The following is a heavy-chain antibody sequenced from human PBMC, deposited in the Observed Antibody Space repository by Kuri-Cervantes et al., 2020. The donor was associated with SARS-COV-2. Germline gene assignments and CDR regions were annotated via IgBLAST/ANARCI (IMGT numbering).Heavy chain of an antibody. V-gene: IGHV1-3*01. J-gene: IGHJ4*02. CDR2: INAGNGNT. Sequence: ASVKVSCKASGYTFTSYAMNWVRQAPGQRLEWMGWINAGNGNTKYSQKFQGRVTMTEDTSTDTAYMELSSLRSEDTAVYYCATALVGATSFDYWGQGTLVTVSS. CDR3: ATALVGATSFDY. CDR1: GYTFTSYA. D-gene: IGHD1-26*01.